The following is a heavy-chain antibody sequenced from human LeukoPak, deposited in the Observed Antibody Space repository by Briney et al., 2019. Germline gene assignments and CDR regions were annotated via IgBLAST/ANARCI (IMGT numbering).Heavy chain of an antibody. V-gene: IGHV3-21*01. J-gene: IGHJ4*02. D-gene: IGHD1-14*01. CDR3: ASLQRTPTAY. CDR2: ISSSSSYI. Sequence: GGSLRLSCAASGFTFSSYSINWVRQAPGKGLEWVSSISSSSSYIYYADSVKGRFTISRDNAKNSLYLQMNSLRAEDTAVYYCASLQRTPTAYWGQGTLVTVSS. CDR1: GFTFSSYS.